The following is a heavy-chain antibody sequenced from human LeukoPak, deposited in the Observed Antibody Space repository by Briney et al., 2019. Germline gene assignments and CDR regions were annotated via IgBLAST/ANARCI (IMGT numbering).Heavy chain of an antibody. J-gene: IGHJ5*02. V-gene: IGHV4-39*07. CDR1: GASISSGSNY. D-gene: IGHD3-10*02. CDR3: ARHLANVRWGVNPRWFDP. CDR2: IYSSGST. Sequence: SETLSLTCSVSGASISSGSNYWGWIRQPPGKTLEWIGSIYSSGSTYYNSSLQSRVIIIIDTPKNHFSLTLSSVTAADTAVYYCARHLANVRWGVNPRWFDPWGQGTLVTVSS.